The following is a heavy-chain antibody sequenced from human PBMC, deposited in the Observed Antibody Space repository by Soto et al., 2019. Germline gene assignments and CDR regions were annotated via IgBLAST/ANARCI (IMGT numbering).Heavy chain of an antibody. J-gene: IGHJ4*02. CDR1: GGSFSGYY. Sequence: PSETLSLTCAVYGGSFSGYYWSWIRQPPGKGLDRIGEINHSGSTNYNPSLKSRVTISVDTSKNQFSLKLSSVTAADTAVYYCASGGQTIIPKDWGQGTLVTVSS. V-gene: IGHV4-34*01. D-gene: IGHD3-9*01. CDR2: INHSGST. CDR3: ASGGQTIIPKD.